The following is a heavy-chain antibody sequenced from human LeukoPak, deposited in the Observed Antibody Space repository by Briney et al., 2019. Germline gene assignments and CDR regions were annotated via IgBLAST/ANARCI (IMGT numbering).Heavy chain of an antibody. CDR1: GGSISSSSYS. Sequence: SETLSLTCTVSGGSISSSSYSWGWIRQPPGKGLEWIGSIYYSGSTYYNPSLKSRVTISVDTSKNQFSLKLTSVTAADTAIYYCAITRHSSGWYDYYYGMDVWGQGTTVTVSS. D-gene: IGHD6-19*01. J-gene: IGHJ6*02. CDR2: IYYSGST. CDR3: AITRHSSGWYDYYYGMDV. V-gene: IGHV4-39*01.